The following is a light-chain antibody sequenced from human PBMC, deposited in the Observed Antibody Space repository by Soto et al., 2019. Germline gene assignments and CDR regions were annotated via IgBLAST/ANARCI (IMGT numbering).Light chain of an antibody. CDR3: QQYHNWPPHT. CDR1: QSVSSN. J-gene: IGKJ2*01. V-gene: IGKV3-15*01. Sequence: ETVMTQSPATLSVSPGERATLSCRASQSVSSNLAWYQQKPGQAPRLLIYGASTRATGIPARFSGSGSGTEFTLTISSLQSEDFALYYCQQYHNWPPHTFGQGTKLEIK. CDR2: GAS.